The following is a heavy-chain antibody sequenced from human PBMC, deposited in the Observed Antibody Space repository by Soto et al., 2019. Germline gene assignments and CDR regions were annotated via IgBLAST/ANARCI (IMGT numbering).Heavy chain of an antibody. Sequence: KTSETLSLTCTVSGGSISSGDYYWSWIRQPPGKGLEWIGYIYYSGSTYYNPSLKSRVTISVDTSKNQFSLKLCSVTAADTAVYNCARVGDILTGYPLGMDVWGQGTTVTVSS. CDR1: GGSISSGDYY. J-gene: IGHJ6*02. CDR3: ARVGDILTGYPLGMDV. CDR2: IYYSGST. V-gene: IGHV4-30-4*01. D-gene: IGHD3-9*01.